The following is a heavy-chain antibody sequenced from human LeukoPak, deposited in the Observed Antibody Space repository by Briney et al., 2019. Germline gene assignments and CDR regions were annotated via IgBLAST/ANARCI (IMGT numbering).Heavy chain of an antibody. CDR1: GGSFSGYY. J-gene: IGHJ5*02. CDR3: ARYGPIVVVPAVTFDP. Sequence: PSETLSLTCAVYGGSFSGYYWSWIRQPPGKGLEWIGEINHSGSTNYNPSLKSRVTISVDTSKNQFSLKLSSVTAADTAVYYCARYGPIVVVPAVTFDPWGQGTLVTVSS. D-gene: IGHD2-2*01. CDR2: INHSGST. V-gene: IGHV4-34*01.